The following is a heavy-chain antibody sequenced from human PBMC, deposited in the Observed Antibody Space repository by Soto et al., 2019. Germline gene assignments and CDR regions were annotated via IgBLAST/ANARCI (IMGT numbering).Heavy chain of an antibody. V-gene: IGHV3-48*03. D-gene: IGHD1-26*01. CDR2: ISSSGSTI. Sequence: GSLRLSCAASGFTFSNYEMNGVRQAPGKGLEWVSYISSSGSTIYYADSVKGRFTISRDNAKHSLYLQMNSLRAEDTAVYYCTRLVRLDHWGQGTLVTVSS. CDR3: TRLVRLDH. CDR1: GFTFSNYE. J-gene: IGHJ4*02.